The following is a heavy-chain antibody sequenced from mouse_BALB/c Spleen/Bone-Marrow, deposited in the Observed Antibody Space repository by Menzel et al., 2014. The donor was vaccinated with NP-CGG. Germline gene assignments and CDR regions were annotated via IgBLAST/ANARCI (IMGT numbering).Heavy chain of an antibody. V-gene: IGHV1S56*01. Sequence: QVQLKDSGPELVKPGALVKISCKASGYTFTSYDINWVKQRPGQGLEWIGWIYPGDGSTKYNEKFKGKATLTADNSSSTAYMQLSSLTSENSAVYFCARRANYWYFDVWGAGTTVTVSS. CDR3: ARRANYWYFDV. CDR2: IYPGDGST. J-gene: IGHJ1*01. CDR1: GYTFTSYD. D-gene: IGHD3-3*01.